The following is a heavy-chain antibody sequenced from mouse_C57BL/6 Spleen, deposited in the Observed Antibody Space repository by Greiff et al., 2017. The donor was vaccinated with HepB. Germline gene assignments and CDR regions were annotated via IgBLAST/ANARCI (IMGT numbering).Heavy chain of an antibody. D-gene: IGHD2-5*01. CDR2: IDPSDSYT. CDR1: GYTFTSYW. CDR3: AREERSNYSAWFAY. V-gene: IGHV1-59*01. J-gene: IGHJ3*01. Sequence: QVQLQQSGAELVRPGTSVKLSCKASGYTFTSYWMHWVKQRPGQGLEWIGVIDPSDSYTNYNQKFKGKATLTVDTSSSTAYMQLSSLTSEDSAVYYCAREERSNYSAWFAYWGQGTLVTVSA.